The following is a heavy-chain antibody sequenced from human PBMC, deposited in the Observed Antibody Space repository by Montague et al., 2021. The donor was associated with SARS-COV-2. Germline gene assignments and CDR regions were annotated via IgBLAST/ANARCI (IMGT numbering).Heavy chain of an antibody. CDR3: VRYSGWFYFDF. V-gene: IGHV6-1*01. Sequence: KKYSDYAPSVRGRRTVNPDASKNEFSLELNYVTPEDTAVYYCVRYSGWFYFDFWGQGTLVTVSS. CDR2: KKYS. J-gene: IGHJ4*02. D-gene: IGHD6-19*01.